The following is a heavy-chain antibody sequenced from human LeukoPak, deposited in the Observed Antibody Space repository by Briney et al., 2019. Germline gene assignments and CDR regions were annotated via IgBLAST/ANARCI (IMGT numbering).Heavy chain of an antibody. V-gene: IGHV3-21*01. D-gene: IGHD2-2*01. CDR3: AAIVVVPAATDY. Sequence: GGSLRLSCAASGFTLSSYSMNWVRQAPGKGLEWVSSISSSSSYIYYADSVKGRFTISRDNAKNSLYLQMNSLRAEDTAVYYCAAIVVVPAATDYWGQGTLVTVSS. CDR2: ISSSSSYI. CDR1: GFTLSSYS. J-gene: IGHJ4*02.